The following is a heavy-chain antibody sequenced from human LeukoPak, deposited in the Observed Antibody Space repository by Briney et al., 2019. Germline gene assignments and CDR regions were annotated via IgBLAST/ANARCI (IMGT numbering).Heavy chain of an antibody. V-gene: IGHV3-30*04. CDR3: ARDKDDSSGWYLDY. CDR1: GFTFSSYA. D-gene: IGHD6-19*01. CDR2: ISYDGSNK. J-gene: IGHJ4*02. Sequence: GGSLRLSCAASGFTFSSYAMRWVRQAPGKGLEWVAVISYDGSNKYYADSVKGRFTISRDNSKNTLYLQMNSLRAEDTAVYYCARDKDDSSGWYLDYWGQGTLVTVSS.